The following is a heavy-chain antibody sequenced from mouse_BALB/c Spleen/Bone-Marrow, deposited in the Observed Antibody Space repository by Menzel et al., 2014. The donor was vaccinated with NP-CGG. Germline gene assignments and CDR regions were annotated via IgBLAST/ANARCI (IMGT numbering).Heavy chain of an antibody. CDR1: GYPFSSYW. CDR3: ARKYGDY. J-gene: IGHJ2*01. V-gene: IGHV1-80*01. Sequence: QVQLQQSGAELVRPGFSVKISCKASGYPFSSYWMNWVKQRPGQGLEWIGQIYPGDGETNYNGKFKGNATLTADKSSCTAYMQLISLTSEDSAVYFCARKYGDYWGQGTTLTVSS. CDR2: IYPGDGET. D-gene: IGHD2-10*02.